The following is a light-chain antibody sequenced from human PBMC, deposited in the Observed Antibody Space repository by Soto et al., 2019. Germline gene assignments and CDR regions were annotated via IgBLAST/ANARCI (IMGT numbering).Light chain of an antibody. CDR1: QGVKNN. Sequence: EIVMTQSPAAMSVSPGERVTLSCKASQGVKNNLAWYQQKPGQAPRLLIYDASTRATGIPVRFSGSGSGTDLTLTISSLQSEDFAFYYCQQYNNWPPWTFGQGTKV. J-gene: IGKJ1*01. V-gene: IGKV3-15*01. CDR2: DAS. CDR3: QQYNNWPPWT.